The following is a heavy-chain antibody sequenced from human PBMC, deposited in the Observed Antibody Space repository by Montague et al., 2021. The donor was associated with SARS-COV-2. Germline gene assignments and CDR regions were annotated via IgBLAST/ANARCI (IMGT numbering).Heavy chain of an antibody. CDR2: IHHSGTL. V-gene: IGHV4-55*02. CDR1: NASITTSHW. D-gene: IGHD3-10*01. J-gene: IGHJ4*02. Sequence: SETLSLTCTVSNASITTSHWWTWVRPAPGKGLEWVGVIHHSGTLYYHPSLNRRVTISVDTSKHHFYLNLNPVTAADTALYFCARRIRITMFLGVTLTTHSLDSWGQGTMVTVSS. CDR3: ARRIRITMFLGVTLTTHSLDS.